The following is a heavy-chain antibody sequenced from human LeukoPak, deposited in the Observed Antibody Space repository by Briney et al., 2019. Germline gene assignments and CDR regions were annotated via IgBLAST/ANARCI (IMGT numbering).Heavy chain of an antibody. V-gene: IGHV4-59*01. CDR1: GASIRSYC. J-gene: IGHJ4*02. CDR2: INYSGST. D-gene: IGHD3-22*01. CDR3: ARDTRSYDSSGYYFFDF. Sequence: SETLSLTCTVSGASIRSYCWNWLRQPPGKGLEWIGYINYSGSTNSNPSLKSRATISMDTSKYHFSLKLSSVTAADTAVYFCARDTRSYDSSGYYFFDFWGQGTLVTVSS.